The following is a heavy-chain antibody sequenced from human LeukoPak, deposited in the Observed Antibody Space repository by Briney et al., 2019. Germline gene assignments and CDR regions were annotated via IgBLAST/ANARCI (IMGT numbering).Heavy chain of an antibody. Sequence: ASVKVSCKASGYTFTSYGISWVRQAPGQGLEWMGWTSAYNGNTNYAQKLQGRVTMTTDTSTSTAYMELRSLRSDDTAVYYCARGLPARRAAAGEWAAFDIWGQGTMVTVSS. CDR2: TSAYNGNT. CDR3: ARGLPARRAAAGEWAAFDI. V-gene: IGHV1-18*01. J-gene: IGHJ3*02. D-gene: IGHD6-13*01. CDR1: GYTFTSYG.